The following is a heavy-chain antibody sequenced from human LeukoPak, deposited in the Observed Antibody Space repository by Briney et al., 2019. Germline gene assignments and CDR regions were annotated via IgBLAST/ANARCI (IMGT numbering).Heavy chain of an antibody. CDR2: IIPILGIA. V-gene: IGHV1-69*04. D-gene: IGHD2-8*01. CDR1: GGTFSSYA. CDR3: ARDENGADGTIDY. J-gene: IGHJ4*02. Sequence: GSSVKVSCKASGGTFSSYAISWVRQAPGQGLEWMGRIIPILGIANYAQKLQGRVTMTTDTSTSTAYMELRSLRSDDTAVYYCARDENGADGTIDYWGQGTLVTVSS.